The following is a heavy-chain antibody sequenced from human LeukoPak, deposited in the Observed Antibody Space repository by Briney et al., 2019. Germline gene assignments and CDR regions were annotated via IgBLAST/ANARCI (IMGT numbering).Heavy chain of an antibody. CDR3: AKGVIDY. Sequence: PGGSLRLSCAASGFNFSTYVMTWVRQAPGEGLEWVSGISGSGDKTYYADSVKGRFTISRDNSKNTLFLQMNSLRAEDTAVYYCAKGVIDYWGQGTLVTVSS. CDR2: ISGSGDKT. CDR1: GFNFSTYV. D-gene: IGHD3-16*02. J-gene: IGHJ4*02. V-gene: IGHV3-23*01.